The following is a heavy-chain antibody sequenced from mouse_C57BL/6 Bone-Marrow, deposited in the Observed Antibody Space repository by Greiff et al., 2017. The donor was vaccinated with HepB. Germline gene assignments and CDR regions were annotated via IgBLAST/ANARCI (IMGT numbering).Heavy chain of an antibody. V-gene: IGHV1-72*01. Sequence: VQLQQSGAELVKPGASVKLSCKASGYTFTSYWMHWVKQRPGRGLEWIGRIDPNSGGTKYNEKFKSKATLTVDKPSSTAYMQLSSLTSEDSAVYYCAREDYGSSLYWYFDVWGTGTTVTVSS. D-gene: IGHD1-1*01. CDR3: AREDYGSSLYWYFDV. CDR2: IDPNSGGT. J-gene: IGHJ1*03. CDR1: GYTFTSYW.